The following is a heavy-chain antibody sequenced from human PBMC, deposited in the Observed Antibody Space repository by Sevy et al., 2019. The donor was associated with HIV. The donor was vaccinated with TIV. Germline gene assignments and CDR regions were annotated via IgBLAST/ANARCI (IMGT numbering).Heavy chain of an antibody. D-gene: IGHD1-26*01. J-gene: IGHJ3*02. CDR2: LSGNGGST. CDR1: GFTFSSYA. V-gene: IGHV3-23*01. CDR3: AKDRVWELGDAFDI. Sequence: GESLKISCAASGFTFSSYAMNWVRQAPGKGLEWVSGLSGNGGSTNYADSVKGRFTISKDNSKNTLYLQMNSLRAEDTAIYDCAKDRVWELGDAFDIWGQGTMVTVSS.